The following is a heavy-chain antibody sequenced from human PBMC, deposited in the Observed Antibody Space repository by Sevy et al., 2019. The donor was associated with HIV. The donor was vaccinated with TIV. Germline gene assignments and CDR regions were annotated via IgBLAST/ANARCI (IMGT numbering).Heavy chain of an antibody. V-gene: IGHV4-59*01. J-gene: IGHJ3*02. Sequence: SETLSLTCTVSGGSISSYYWSWIRQPPGKGLEWIGYIYYSGSTNYNPSLKSRVTITVDTTKNQFSLKLSSVTAADTAVYYCARGSVHSSGWYLGVEVDGFVIWGQGTMVTVSS. D-gene: IGHD6-19*01. CDR1: GGSISSYY. CDR3: ARGSVHSSGWYLGVEVDGFVI. CDR2: IYYSGST.